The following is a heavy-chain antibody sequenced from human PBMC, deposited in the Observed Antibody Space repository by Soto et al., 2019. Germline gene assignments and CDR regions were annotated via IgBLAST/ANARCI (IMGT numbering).Heavy chain of an antibody. D-gene: IGHD3-9*01. CDR3: ARDRPGGDILTEQV. Sequence: SETLSLTCTVSGGSISIYYWSWIRQPPGKGLEWIGYIYYSGSTNYNPSLKSRVTISVDTSKSQFSLNLTSVTAADTAVYYCARDRPGGDILTEQVWGRGTLVTVSS. J-gene: IGHJ4*02. V-gene: IGHV4-59*01. CDR2: IYYSGST. CDR1: GGSISIYY.